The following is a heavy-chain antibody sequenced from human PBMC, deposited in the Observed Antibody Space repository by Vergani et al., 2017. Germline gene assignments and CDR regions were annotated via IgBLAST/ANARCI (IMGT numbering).Heavy chain of an antibody. Sequence: EVQLVESGGGLVQPGGSLRLSCAASGFTFSSYWMSWVRQAPGKGLEWVANIKQDGSEKYYVDSVKGRFTISRDNAKNSLYLQMNSLRAEDTAVYYCARDLLPGWWSVFYTGGGYYFDYWGQGTLVTVSS. CDR1: GFTFSSYW. J-gene: IGHJ4*02. CDR3: ARDLLPGWWSVFYTGGGYYFDY. CDR2: IKQDGSEK. V-gene: IGHV3-7*01. D-gene: IGHD2-15*01.